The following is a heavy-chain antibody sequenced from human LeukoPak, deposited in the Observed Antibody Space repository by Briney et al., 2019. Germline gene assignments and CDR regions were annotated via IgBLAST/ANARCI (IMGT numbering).Heavy chain of an antibody. Sequence: SETLSLTCTVSGYSISSGYYWGWIRQPPGKGLEWIVSLYHSGNTYYNPSLESRVTISIDTSKNQFSLKLSSVTAADTAVYYCARGAAASYYYYMDVWGKGTTVTVSS. CDR2: LYHSGNT. J-gene: IGHJ6*03. CDR3: ARGAAASYYYYMDV. D-gene: IGHD6-13*01. CDR1: GYSISSGYY. V-gene: IGHV4-38-2*02.